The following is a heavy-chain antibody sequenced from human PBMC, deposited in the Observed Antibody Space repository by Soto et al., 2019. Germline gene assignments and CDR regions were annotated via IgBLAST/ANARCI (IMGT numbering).Heavy chain of an antibody. CDR2: ISAHNGNT. Sequence: QVHLVQSGAEVKKPGASVKVSCKGSGYTFTSYGITWVRQAPGQGLEWMGWISAHNGNTDYTQKLQGRVTVTRDTSTSTAYMELRSLRSDDTAVYYCARGRYGDYWGQGALVTVSS. CDR1: GYTFTSYG. J-gene: IGHJ4*02. D-gene: IGHD1-1*01. CDR3: ARGRYGDY. V-gene: IGHV1-18*01.